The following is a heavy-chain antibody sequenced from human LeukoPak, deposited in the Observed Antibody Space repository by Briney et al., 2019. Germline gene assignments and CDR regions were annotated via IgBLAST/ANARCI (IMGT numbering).Heavy chain of an antibody. CDR3: ASSGYSLSDAFDI. V-gene: IGHV1-69*13. J-gene: IGHJ3*02. Sequence: ASVKVFCKASGGTFSSYAISWVRQAPGQGLEWMGGIIPIFGTANYAQKFQGRVTITADESTSTAYMELSSLRSEDTAVYYCASSGYSLSDAFDIWGQGTMVTVSS. D-gene: IGHD3-22*01. CDR2: IIPIFGTA. CDR1: GGTFSSYA.